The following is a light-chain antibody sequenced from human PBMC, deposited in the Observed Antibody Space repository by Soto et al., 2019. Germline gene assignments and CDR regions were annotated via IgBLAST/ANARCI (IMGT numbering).Light chain of an antibody. J-gene: IGLJ1*01. CDR2: EVN. CDR3: SSYTNTITLIV. Sequence: QSALTQPASVSGSPGQSITISCTGTSSDIGNYKYVSWYQQHPGKAPKLMIYEVNNRPSGVSNRFSGSKSGNTASLTISGLQAEDEADYYCSSYTNTITLIVFGTGTKLTVL. CDR1: SSDIGNYKY. V-gene: IGLV2-14*01.